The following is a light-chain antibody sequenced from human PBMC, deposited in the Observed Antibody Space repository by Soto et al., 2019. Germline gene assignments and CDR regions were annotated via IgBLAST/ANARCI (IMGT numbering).Light chain of an antibody. CDR1: QSVSSN. V-gene: IGKV3-15*01. J-gene: IGKJ2*01. CDR2: GAS. Sequence: EIVMTQSPATLSVSPGERATLFCRASQSVSSNLAWYQQKPGQAPRLLIYGASTRATGIPARFSGSGSGTEFTLTISSLQSEYFAVYYCQQYNNWPPYTFGQGTKLEIK. CDR3: QQYNNWPPYT.